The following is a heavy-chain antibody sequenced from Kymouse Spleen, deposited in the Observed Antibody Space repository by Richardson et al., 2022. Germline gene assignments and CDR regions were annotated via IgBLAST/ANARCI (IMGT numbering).Heavy chain of an antibody. J-gene: IGHJ4*02. CDR1: GFTFSSYG. CDR3: AKDNWNYLDY. Sequence: QVQLVESGGGVVQPGRSLRLSCAASGFTFSSYGMHWVRQAPGKGLEWVAVISYDGSNKYYADSVKGRFTISRDNSKNTLYLQMNSLRAEDTAVYYCAKDNWNYLDYWGQGTLVTVSS. D-gene: IGHD1-7*01. V-gene: IGHV3-30*18. CDR2: ISYDGSNK.